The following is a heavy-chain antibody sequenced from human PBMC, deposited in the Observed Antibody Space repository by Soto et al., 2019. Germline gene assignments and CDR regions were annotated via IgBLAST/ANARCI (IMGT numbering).Heavy chain of an antibody. V-gene: IGHV1-3*01. CDR2: INAGNGNT. CDR3: ARVRDEGVVGYAGGDYYYGMDV. CDR1: GYTFTSYA. Sequence: ASVKVSCKASGYTFTSYAMHWVRQAPGQRLEWMGWINAGNGNTKYSQKFQGRVTITRDTSASTAYMELSRLRSDDTAVYYCARVRDEGVVGYAGGDYYYGMDVWGQGTTVTVS. J-gene: IGHJ6*02. D-gene: IGHD3-3*01.